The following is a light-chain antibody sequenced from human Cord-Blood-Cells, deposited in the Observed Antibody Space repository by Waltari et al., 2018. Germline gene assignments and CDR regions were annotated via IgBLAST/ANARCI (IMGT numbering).Light chain of an antibody. J-gene: IGKJ4*01. V-gene: IGKV4-1*01. CDR2: WAS. CDR1: QSVLYSSNNKNY. Sequence: DIVMTQSPDSLAVSLGERATINCKSSQSVLYSSNNKNYLAWYQQKPGQPPKLLIYWASTRESGVPDRFGGSGSGTDFTLTISSLQAEDVAVYYCQQYYSTPILTFGGGTKVEIK. CDR3: QQYYSTPILT.